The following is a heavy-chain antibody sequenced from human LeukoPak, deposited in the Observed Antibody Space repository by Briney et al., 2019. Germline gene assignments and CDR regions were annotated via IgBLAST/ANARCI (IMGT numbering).Heavy chain of an antibody. CDR3: ARPDIVVVPAAIDSSYYYYYMDV. V-gene: IGHV1-69*01. Sequence: SVKVSCKASGGTFSSYAISWVRQAPGQGLEWMGGIIPIFGTANYAQKFQGRVTITADESTSTAYMELSSLRSEDTAVYYCARPDIVVVPAAIDSSYYYYYMDVWGKGTTVTVSS. CDR1: GGTFSSYA. D-gene: IGHD2-2*01. J-gene: IGHJ6*03. CDR2: IIPIFGTA.